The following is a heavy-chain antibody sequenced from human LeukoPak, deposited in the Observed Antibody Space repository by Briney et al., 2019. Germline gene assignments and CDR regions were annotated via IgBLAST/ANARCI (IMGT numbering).Heavy chain of an antibody. D-gene: IGHD6-6*01. Sequence: ASVKVSCKASGYTFTSYGISWVRQAPGQGLEWMGWISAYNGNTNYAQKLQGRVTMTTDTSTSTAYMELRSLRPDDTAVYYCARSLADSSSSPFDYWGQGTLVTVSS. CDR2: ISAYNGNT. CDR1: GYTFTSYG. V-gene: IGHV1-18*01. J-gene: IGHJ4*02. CDR3: ARSLADSSSSPFDY.